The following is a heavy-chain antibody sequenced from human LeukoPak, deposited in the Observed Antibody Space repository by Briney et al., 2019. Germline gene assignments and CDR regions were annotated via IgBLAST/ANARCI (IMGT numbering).Heavy chain of an antibody. CDR2: IKQDGSEK. Sequence: GGSLRLSCAASGFTFSRYWMSWVRQAPGKGLEWMANIKQDGSEKYYVDSVKGRFTISRDNAKNSLYLQMNSLRAEDTAVYNCARTAGYSSIVFDIWGQGTMVTVSS. J-gene: IGHJ3*02. CDR1: GFTFSRYW. CDR3: ARTAGYSSIVFDI. D-gene: IGHD2-2*01. V-gene: IGHV3-7*02.